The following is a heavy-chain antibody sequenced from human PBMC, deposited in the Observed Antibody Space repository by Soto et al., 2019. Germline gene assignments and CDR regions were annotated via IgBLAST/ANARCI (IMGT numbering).Heavy chain of an antibody. Sequence: VQLVQSGTEVKKPGASVKVSSQASGYTFPSYDINWLRQATGQGLERMGWMNPNSGNTGYSQKFQGRVTMTMNTSRRTAQMAISRLRSENTAMDYRPSENYVNSAWFPPGGQETLLTIPS. J-gene: IGHJ5*02. V-gene: IGHV1-8*01. CDR2: MNPNSGNT. D-gene: IGHD3-10*02. CDR1: GYTFPSYD. CDR3: PSENYVNSAWFPP.